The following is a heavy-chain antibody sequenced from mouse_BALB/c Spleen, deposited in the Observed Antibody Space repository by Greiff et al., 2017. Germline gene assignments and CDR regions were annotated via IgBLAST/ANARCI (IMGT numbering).Heavy chain of an antibody. Sequence: VQLKQSGPELVKPGASVKMSCKASGYTFTSYVMHWVKQKPGQGLEWIGYINPYNDGTKYNEKFKGKATLTSDKSSSTAYMELSSLTSEDSAVYYCAPNYYGSSYGFAYWGQGTLVTVSA. CDR1: GYTFTSYV. CDR3: APNYYGSSYGFAY. V-gene: IGHV1-14*01. D-gene: IGHD1-1*01. J-gene: IGHJ3*01. CDR2: INPYNDGT.